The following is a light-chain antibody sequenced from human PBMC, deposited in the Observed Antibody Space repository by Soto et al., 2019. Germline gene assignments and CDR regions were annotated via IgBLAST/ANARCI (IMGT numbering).Light chain of an antibody. CDR2: RNN. CDR1: SSNIGSNY. J-gene: IGLJ1*01. Sequence: QSVLTQPPSASGTPGQRVTISCSGGSSNIGSNYVHWYQHLPGTAPKLLIYRNNQRPSGVPDRFSGSKSDTSASLAISGLRSEDEADYYCCSYADTYTYLFGPGTKLTVL. CDR3: CSYADTYTYL. V-gene: IGLV1-47*01.